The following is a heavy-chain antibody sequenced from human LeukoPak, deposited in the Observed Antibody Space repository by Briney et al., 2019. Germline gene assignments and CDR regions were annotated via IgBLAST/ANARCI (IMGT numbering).Heavy chain of an antibody. CDR2: ISSSGSTI. J-gene: IGHJ4*02. V-gene: IGHV3-48*03. CDR3: ARRLAASGNY. D-gene: IGHD6-6*01. CDR1: GFTLSSYE. Sequence: QPGGSLRLSCAASGFTLSSYEMNWVRQAPGKGLEWVSYISSSGSTIYYADSVKGRFTISRDNAKNSLYLQMNSLRAEDTAVYYCARRLAASGNYWGQGTLVTVSS.